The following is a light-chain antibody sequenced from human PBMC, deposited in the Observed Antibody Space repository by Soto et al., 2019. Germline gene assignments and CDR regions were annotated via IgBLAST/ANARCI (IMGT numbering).Light chain of an antibody. CDR2: RNN. J-gene: IGLJ2*01. V-gene: IGLV1-47*01. CDR1: SSNIGSNY. CDR3: AAWDDSLSGPRVV. Sequence: QSVLTQPPSASGTPGQRVTISCSGSSSNIGSNYVYWYQQLPGTAPELLIYRNNQRPSGVPDRFSGSKSGTSASLAISGLRSEDEADYYCAAWDDSLSGPRVVFGGGTKVTVL.